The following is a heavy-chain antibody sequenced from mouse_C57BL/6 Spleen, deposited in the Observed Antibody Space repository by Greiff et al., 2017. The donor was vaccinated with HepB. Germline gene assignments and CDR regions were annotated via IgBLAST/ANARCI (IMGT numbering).Heavy chain of an antibody. CDR3: TILYEYDGY. CDR2: IYPGNSDT. D-gene: IGHD2-4*01. V-gene: IGHV1-5*01. J-gene: IGHJ2*01. Sequence: EVQLQESGTVLARPGASVKMSCKTSGYTFTSYWMHWVKQRPGQGLEWIGAIYPGNSDTSYNQKFKGKAKLTAVTSASTAYMELSSLTNEDSAVYYCTILYEYDGYWGQGTTLTVSS. CDR1: GYTFTSYW.